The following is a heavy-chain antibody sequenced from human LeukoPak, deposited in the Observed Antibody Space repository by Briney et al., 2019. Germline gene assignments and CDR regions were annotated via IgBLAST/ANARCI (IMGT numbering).Heavy chain of an antibody. CDR1: GFTFSSYW. D-gene: IGHD5-18*01. V-gene: IGHV3-74*01. Sequence: GGSLRLSCAASGFTFSSYWIHWVRQAPGKGLVWVSRTNSDGSSISYAASVKGRFTISRDDVKNTVYLQMNSLRAEDTAVYYCTRGGGGNSFGQFDSWGQGTLVTVSS. CDR2: TNSDGSSI. J-gene: IGHJ4*02. CDR3: TRGGGGNSFGQFDS.